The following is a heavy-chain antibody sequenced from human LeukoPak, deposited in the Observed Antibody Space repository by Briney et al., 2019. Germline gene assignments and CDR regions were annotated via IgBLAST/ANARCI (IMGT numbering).Heavy chain of an antibody. CDR2: IYTSGST. CDR1: GGSISSGSYY. Sequence: PSQTLSLTCTVSGGSISSGSYYWSWIRQPAGKGLEWIGRIYTSGSTNYNPSLKSRVTISVDTSKNQFSLKLSSVTAAGTAVYYCARGDDTGAYDYWGQGTLVTVSS. D-gene: IGHD1-1*01. CDR3: ARGDDTGAYDY. J-gene: IGHJ4*02. V-gene: IGHV4-61*02.